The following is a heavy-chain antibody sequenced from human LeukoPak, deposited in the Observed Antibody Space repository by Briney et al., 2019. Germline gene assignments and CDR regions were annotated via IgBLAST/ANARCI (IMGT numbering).Heavy chain of an antibody. D-gene: IGHD3-9*01. Sequence: GGSLRLSCAASGFTFRDYYMSWIRQAPGKGLEWVSYISSSGSTIHYADSVKGRFTISRDNAKNSLYLQMNSLRAEDTAVYYCARPHTYYDILTGYSPGAFDIWGQGTMVSVSS. CDR2: ISSSGSTI. J-gene: IGHJ3*02. CDR1: GFTFRDYY. V-gene: IGHV3-11*01. CDR3: ARPHTYYDILTGYSPGAFDI.